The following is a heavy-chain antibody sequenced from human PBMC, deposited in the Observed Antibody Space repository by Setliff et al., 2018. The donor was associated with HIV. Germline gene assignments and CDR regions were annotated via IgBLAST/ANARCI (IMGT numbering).Heavy chain of an antibody. CDR1: GFTFSSYA. Sequence: GGSLRLSCAASGFTFSSYAMHWVRQAPGKGLEWVAVISYDGSNKYYADSVKGRFTISRDTANNALYMQMNSLGAEDTAVYYCARGYNWNSGGMDVWGQGTTVTVSS. D-gene: IGHD1-20*01. J-gene: IGHJ6*02. CDR2: ISYDGSNK. CDR3: ARGYNWNSGGMDV. V-gene: IGHV3-30*04.